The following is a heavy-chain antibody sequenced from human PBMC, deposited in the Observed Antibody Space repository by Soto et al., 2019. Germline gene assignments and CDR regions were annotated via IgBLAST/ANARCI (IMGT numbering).Heavy chain of an antibody. J-gene: IGHJ4*02. CDR1: DGSISNYY. CDR3: ARHRYNSGWHHFDY. V-gene: IGHV4-59*08. Sequence: QVQLQESGPGLVKPSETLSLTCTVSDGSISNYYWSWIRQPPGKGLEWIGYIYYSGSTSYNPSLKSRVAISVDTSKNQFSLKLSSVTAADTAVYYCARHRYNSGWHHFDYWGQGTLVTVSS. D-gene: IGHD6-19*01. CDR2: IYYSGST.